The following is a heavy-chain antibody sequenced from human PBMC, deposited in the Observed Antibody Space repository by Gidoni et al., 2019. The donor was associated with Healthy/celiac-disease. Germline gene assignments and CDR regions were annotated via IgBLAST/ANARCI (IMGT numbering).Heavy chain of an antibody. V-gene: IGHV3-30*18. CDR1: GFTFSSYG. J-gene: IGHJ4*02. Sequence: QVQLVESGGGVVQPGRSMRLSCAASGFTFSSYGMHWARKAPGKGLEWVAVISYDGSNKYYADSVKGRFTISRDNSKNTLYLQMNSLRAEDTAVYYCAKEAEPSRGCSGGSCYFFSYFDYWGQGTLVTVSS. CDR2: ISYDGSNK. CDR3: AKEAEPSRGCSGGSCYFFSYFDY. D-gene: IGHD2-15*01.